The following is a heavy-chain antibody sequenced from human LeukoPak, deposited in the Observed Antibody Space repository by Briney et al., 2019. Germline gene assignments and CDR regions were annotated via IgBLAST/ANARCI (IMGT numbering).Heavy chain of an antibody. Sequence: PGGSLRLSCAASGFTFSSYEMNWVRQAPGKGLEWVSYISSSGSTIYYADSVKGRFTISRDNAKNSLYLQMNSLRAEDTAVYYCARGSAVVVVYYNWFDPWGQGTLVTVSS. D-gene: IGHD2-15*01. CDR1: GFTFSSYE. V-gene: IGHV3-48*03. CDR2: ISSSGSTI. J-gene: IGHJ5*02. CDR3: ARGSAVVVVYYNWFDP.